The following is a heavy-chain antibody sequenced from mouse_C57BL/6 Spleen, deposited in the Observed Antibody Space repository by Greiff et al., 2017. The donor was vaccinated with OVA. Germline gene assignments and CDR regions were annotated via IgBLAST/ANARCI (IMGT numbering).Heavy chain of an antibody. V-gene: IGHV2-2*01. CDR1: GFSLTSYG. J-gene: IGHJ3*01. CDR2: IWSGGST. Sequence: VQLQQSGPGLVQPSQSLSITCTVSGFSLTSYGVHWVRQSPGKGLEWLGVIWSGGSTDYNAAFISRLSISKDNSKSQVFFKMNSLQADDTAIYYCASPSYGNHEAWFAYWGQGTLVTVSA. CDR3: ASPSYGNHEAWFAY. D-gene: IGHD2-10*01.